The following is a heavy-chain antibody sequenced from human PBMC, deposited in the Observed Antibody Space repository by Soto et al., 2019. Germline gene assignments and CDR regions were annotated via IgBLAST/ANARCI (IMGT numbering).Heavy chain of an antibody. CDR1: GGSITSSYY. Sequence: SETLSLTCTVSGGSITSSYYWGWIRQPPGKGLEWIGSIYYSGSTYYNPSLKSRVTISVDTSKNQFSLKLSSVTAADTAVYYCATIPATTILTDYWGQGTLVPVSS. CDR3: ATIPATTILTDY. CDR2: IYYSGST. J-gene: IGHJ4*02. D-gene: IGHD2-2*02. V-gene: IGHV4-39*01.